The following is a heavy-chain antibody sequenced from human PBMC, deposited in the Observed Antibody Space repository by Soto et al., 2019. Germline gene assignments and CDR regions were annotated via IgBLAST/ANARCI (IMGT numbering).Heavy chain of an antibody. D-gene: IGHD3-10*01. CDR3: SRAVDGSGSYSFDY. V-gene: IGHV3-74*01. J-gene: IGHJ4*02. CDR2: INSDASST. Sequence: EVQLVESGGGLVQPGGSLRLSCAASGFTFINYWMHWVRQAPGKGLVWVSRINSDASSTSYADSVKGRFTISRDNVKNTLYLQVNSLRTEDTAVYYCSRAVDGSGSYSFDYWGQGTLVTVSS. CDR1: GFTFINYW.